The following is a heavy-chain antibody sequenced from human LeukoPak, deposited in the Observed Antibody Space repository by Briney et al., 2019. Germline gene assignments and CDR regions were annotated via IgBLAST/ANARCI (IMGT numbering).Heavy chain of an antibody. CDR3: AKGDYDSSGYYLRGGDFYI. J-gene: IGHJ4*02. Sequence: PGGSLRLSCAASGFTFSSYAMSWVRQAPGKGLERVSAISGSGGSTYYADSVKGRFTISRDNSKNTLYLQMNSLRAEDTAVYYCAKGDYDSSGYYLRGGDFYIWGQGTLVTVSS. V-gene: IGHV3-23*01. CDR2: ISGSGGST. D-gene: IGHD3-22*01. CDR1: GFTFSSYA.